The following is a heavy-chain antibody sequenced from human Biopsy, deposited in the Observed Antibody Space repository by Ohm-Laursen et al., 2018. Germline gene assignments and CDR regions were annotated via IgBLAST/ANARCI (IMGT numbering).Heavy chain of an antibody. J-gene: IGHJ3*02. CDR1: GDSIRNYY. Sequence: SETLSLTCTVSGDSIRNYYWSWIRQAAGKRLERIGRIYPGGGTIYNPSLKSRVTMSVDTSKNHFSLNLNSVTAADTAVYYCAGIVLGPTNDAFDIWGQGTMVTVSS. V-gene: IGHV4-4*07. D-gene: IGHD1-26*01. CDR2: IYPGGGT. CDR3: AGIVLGPTNDAFDI.